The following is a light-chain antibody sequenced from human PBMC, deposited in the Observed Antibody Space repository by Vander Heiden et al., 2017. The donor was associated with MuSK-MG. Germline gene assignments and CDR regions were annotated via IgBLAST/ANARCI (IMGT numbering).Light chain of an antibody. V-gene: IGLV2-14*03. CDR2: DVS. CDR3: SSHPSSSTYV. CDR1: SSDVGGNNY. J-gene: IGLJ1*01. Sequence: QAALTQPASVTGSPGQATTISCTGTSSDVGGNNYVSWYHHHPGKSHKLLIYDVSNRPSGVSTRFSGSKSGNTASLTISGLQAEDAADYYCSSHPSSSTYVFGTGTKVTVL.